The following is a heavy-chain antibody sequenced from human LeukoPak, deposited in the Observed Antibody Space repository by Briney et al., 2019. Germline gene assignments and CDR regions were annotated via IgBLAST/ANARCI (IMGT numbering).Heavy chain of an antibody. D-gene: IGHD1-26*01. J-gene: IGHJ4*02. CDR2: IIPIFGTA. V-gene: IGHV1-69*05. CDR1: GGTFSSYA. CDR3: ARFQKVGSQLAYFLYY. Sequence: ASVKVSCKASGGTFSSYAISWVRQAPGQGLEWMGGIIPIFGTANYAQKFQGRVTITTDESTSTAYMELSSLRSEDTAVYYCARFQKVGSQLAYFLYYWGQGTLHTDS.